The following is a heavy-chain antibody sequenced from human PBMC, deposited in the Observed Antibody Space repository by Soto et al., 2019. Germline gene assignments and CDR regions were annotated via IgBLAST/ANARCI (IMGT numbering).Heavy chain of an antibody. D-gene: IGHD5-18*01. Sequence: XESLKISRKGSGYSFTSYWIGLVRQMPGKGLEWMGIIYPGDSDTRYSPSFQGQVTISADKSISTAYLQWSSLEASDTAMYYCARSPGIQLWYGFHAFDIWGQGAMVTVSS. CDR2: IYPGDSDT. CDR3: ARSPGIQLWYGFHAFDI. CDR1: GYSFTSYW. V-gene: IGHV5-51*01. J-gene: IGHJ3*02.